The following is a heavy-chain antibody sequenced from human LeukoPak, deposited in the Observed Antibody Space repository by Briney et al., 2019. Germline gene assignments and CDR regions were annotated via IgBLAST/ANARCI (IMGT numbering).Heavy chain of an antibody. CDR2: ISSSGCTI. J-gene: IGHJ4*02. V-gene: IGHV3-48*03. D-gene: IGHD3-3*01. Sequence: GGSLRLSCAASGFTLSSYEMNWVRQAPGKGLEWVSYISSSGCTIYYADSVKGRFTISRDNAKNSLYLQMNSLRAEDTAVYYCARVLSDYDFWSGYRPSSSDYWGQGTLVTVSS. CDR3: ARVLSDYDFWSGYRPSSSDY. CDR1: GFTLSSYE.